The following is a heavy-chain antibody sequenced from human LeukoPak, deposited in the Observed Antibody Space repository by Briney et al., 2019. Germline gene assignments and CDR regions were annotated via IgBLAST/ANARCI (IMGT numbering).Heavy chain of an antibody. V-gene: IGHV3-48*04. D-gene: IGHD3-10*01. Sequence: GGSLRLSCAASGFTFSSYSMNWVRQAPGKGLEWVSYISSGSRTMYYADSMKGRFTISRDNAKNSLSLQMNSLRAEDTAVYYCAREWVIKSHGSGSYYPSIDYWGQGTLVTVSS. CDR2: ISSGSRTM. J-gene: IGHJ4*02. CDR1: GFTFSSYS. CDR3: AREWVIKSHGSGSYYPSIDY.